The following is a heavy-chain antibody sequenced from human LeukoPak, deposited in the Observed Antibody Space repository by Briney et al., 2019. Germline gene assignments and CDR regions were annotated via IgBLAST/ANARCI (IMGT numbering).Heavy chain of an antibody. V-gene: IGHV4-59*01. Sequence: PSETLSLTCTVSGGSISSYYWSWIRQPPGKGLEGIGYIYYSGSTNYNPSLKSRVTISVDTSKNQFSLKLSSVTAADTAVYYCARETYGMDVWGKGTTVTVSS. CDR2: IYYSGST. CDR3: ARETYGMDV. CDR1: GGSISSYY. J-gene: IGHJ6*04.